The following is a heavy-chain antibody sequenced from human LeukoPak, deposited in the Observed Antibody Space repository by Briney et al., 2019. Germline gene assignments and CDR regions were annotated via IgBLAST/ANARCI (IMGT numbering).Heavy chain of an antibody. CDR1: GFTFSSYS. Sequence: GGSLRLSCAASGFTFSSYSMNWVRQAPGEGLEWVSSISSSSSYIYYADSVKGRFTISRDNAKNSLYLQMNSLRAEDTAVYYCARDAILGYCSSTSCYHSYYMDVWGKGTTDTVSS. V-gene: IGHV3-21*01. CDR3: ARDAILGYCSSTSCYHSYYMDV. D-gene: IGHD2-2*01. J-gene: IGHJ6*03. CDR2: ISSSSSYI.